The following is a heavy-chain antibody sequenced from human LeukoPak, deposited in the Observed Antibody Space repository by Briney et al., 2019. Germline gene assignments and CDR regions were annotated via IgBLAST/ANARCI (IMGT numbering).Heavy chain of an antibody. V-gene: IGHV3-9*01. D-gene: IGHD2-15*01. J-gene: IGHJ6*03. Sequence: GGSLRLSCAASGFTFDDYAMHWVRQAQGKGLEWVSGISWNSGSIGYADSVKGRFTISRDNAKNSLYLQMNSLRAEDTALYYCAKGEGYPNSYYYYYMDVWGKGTTVTISS. CDR3: AKGEGYPNSYYYYYMDV. CDR1: GFTFDDYA. CDR2: ISWNSGSI.